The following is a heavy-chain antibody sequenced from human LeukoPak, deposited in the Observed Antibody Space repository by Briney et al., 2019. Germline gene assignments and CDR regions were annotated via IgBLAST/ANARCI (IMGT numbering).Heavy chain of an antibody. CDR1: GFTFSSHA. CDR3: AKGDYYDSSGPLDY. V-gene: IGHV3-23*01. J-gene: IGHJ4*02. D-gene: IGHD3-22*01. CDR2: ISGRGGST. Sequence: GGSLRLSCAASGFTFSSHAMSWVRQAPGKGLEWVSGISGRGGSTYYAESVEGRFTISRDNPKNTLYLQMNSLRAEDTAVYYCAKGDYYDSSGPLDYWGQGTLVIVSS.